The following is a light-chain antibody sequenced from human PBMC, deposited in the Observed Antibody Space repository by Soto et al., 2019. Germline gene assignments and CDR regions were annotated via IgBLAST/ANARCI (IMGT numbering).Light chain of an antibody. CDR3: SSYTTSSTLLDV. CDR1: SSDVGGYNS. J-gene: IGLJ1*01. Sequence: QSALTQPASVSGSPGQSITISCTGTSSDVGGYNSVSWYHQHPGKAPKLMIYEVSNRTSGVSNRFSGSKSGNTASLTISWLQAEDEADYYCSSYTTSSTLLDVFGTGTKVTV. CDR2: EVS. V-gene: IGLV2-14*01.